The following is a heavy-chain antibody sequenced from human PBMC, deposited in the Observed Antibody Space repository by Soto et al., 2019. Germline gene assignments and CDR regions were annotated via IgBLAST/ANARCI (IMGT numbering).Heavy chain of an antibody. CDR1: GGSISSGDYY. J-gene: IGHJ5*02. CDR3: ARAKRNYDFWSGSPTFDP. CDR2: IYYSGST. Sequence: SETLSLTCTVSGGSISSGDYYWSWIRQPPGKGLEWIGYIYYSGSTYYNPSLKSRVTISVDTSKNQFSLKLSSVTAADTAVYYCARAKRNYDFWSGSPTFDPWGQGTLVTVSS. D-gene: IGHD3-3*01. V-gene: IGHV4-30-4*01.